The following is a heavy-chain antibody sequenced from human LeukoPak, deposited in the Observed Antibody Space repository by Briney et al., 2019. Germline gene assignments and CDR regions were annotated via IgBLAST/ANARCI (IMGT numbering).Heavy chain of an antibody. D-gene: IGHD6-13*01. CDR3: ARDPTRIAAAGTFSGYNWFDP. CDR2: INHTGST. V-gene: IGHV4-39*07. CDR1: GGSISSGSYY. Sequence: SSETLSLTCTVSGGSISSGSYYWSWIRQPPGKGLEWIGEINHTGSTNYNPSLKSRVTISVDTSKNQFSLKLSSVTAADTAVYYCARDPTRIAAAGTFSGYNWFDPWGQGTLVTVSS. J-gene: IGHJ5*02.